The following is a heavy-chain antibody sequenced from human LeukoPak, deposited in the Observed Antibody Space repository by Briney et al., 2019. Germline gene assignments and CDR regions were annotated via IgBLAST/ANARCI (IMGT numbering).Heavy chain of an antibody. CDR2: ISYDGSNK. D-gene: IGHD2-2*01. Sequence: GGSLRLSCAASGFTFSSYAMHWVRQAPGKGLEWVAVISYDGSNKYYADSVKGRFTISRDNSKNTPYLQMNSLRAEDTAVYYCAKGTLVPAAELGWGQGTLVTVSS. V-gene: IGHV3-30-3*01. CDR3: AKGTLVPAAELG. CDR1: GFTFSSYA. J-gene: IGHJ1*01.